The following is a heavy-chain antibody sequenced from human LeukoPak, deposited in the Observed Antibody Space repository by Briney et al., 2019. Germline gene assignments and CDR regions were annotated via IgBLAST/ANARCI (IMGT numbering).Heavy chain of an antibody. V-gene: IGHV3-11*04. CDR3: ARDQYYYDSSAYYSPGDY. Sequence: GGSLRLSCAASGFTFSDYYMSWIRQAPGKGLEWVSYISSSGSTIYYADSVKGRFTISRDNAKNSLYLQMNSLRAEDTAVYYCARDQYYYDSSAYYSPGDYWGQGTLVTVSS. D-gene: IGHD3-22*01. CDR2: ISSSGSTI. J-gene: IGHJ4*02. CDR1: GFTFSDYY.